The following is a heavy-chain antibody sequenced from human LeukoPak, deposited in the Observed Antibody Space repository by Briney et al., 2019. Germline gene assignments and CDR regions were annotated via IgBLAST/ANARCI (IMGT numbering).Heavy chain of an antibody. J-gene: IGHJ5*02. CDR2: IWYDGSNK. V-gene: IGHV3-33*01. CDR3: ARAMVRGVPGGGFDP. D-gene: IGHD3-10*01. CDR1: GFTFSSYG. Sequence: PGRSLRLSCAASGFTFSSYGMHWVRQAPGKGLEWVAVIWYDGSNKYYADSVKGRFTIFRDNSKNTLYLQMNSLRAEDTAVYYCARAMVRGVPGGGFDPWGQGTLVTVSS.